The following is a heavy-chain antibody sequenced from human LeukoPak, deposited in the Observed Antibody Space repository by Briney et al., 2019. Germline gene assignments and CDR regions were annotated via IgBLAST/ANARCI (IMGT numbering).Heavy chain of an antibody. D-gene: IGHD3-10*01. V-gene: IGHV1-18*01. CDR2: ISPYNGNT. CDR3: ARIQVNWYGEVTPLSPPNYGMDV. CDR1: GYTFTDDG. Sequence: SVKVSCKASGYTFTDDGISWVRQAPGQGLEWMGWISPYNGNTKYADKVLGRVTMSTDISTTTAYMELRGLRSDDTAVYYCARIQVNWYGEVTPLSPPNYGMDVWGQGTTVIVSS. J-gene: IGHJ6*02.